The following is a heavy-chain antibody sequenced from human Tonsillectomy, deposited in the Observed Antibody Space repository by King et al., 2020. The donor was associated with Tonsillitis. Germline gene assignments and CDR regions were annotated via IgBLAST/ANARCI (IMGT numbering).Heavy chain of an antibody. Sequence: QLQESGPGLVKPSETLSLTCTVSGGSISSSSHYWGWIRQPPGTGLEWIATIHYSGSTYYNPSLKSRVTMSVDTSKNQFSLKLSSVTAADTAVYYCARVGGSVSQHNDYWGQGTLVTVSS. CDR3: ARVGGSVSQHNDY. CDR2: IHYSGST. CDR1: GGSISSSSHY. D-gene: IGHD1-26*01. V-gene: IGHV4-39*07. J-gene: IGHJ4*02.